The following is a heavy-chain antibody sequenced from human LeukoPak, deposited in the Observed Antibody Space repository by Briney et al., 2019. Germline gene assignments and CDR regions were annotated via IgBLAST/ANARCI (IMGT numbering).Heavy chain of an antibody. Sequence: PSQTLSLTCAVAGGSISSGGYSWSWLRQPPGKGLEWIGYIYHSGSTYYNPSLKSRVTISVDRSKNQFSLKLSSVTAADTAVYYCARLLGYCSGGSCYPGPGYYYYGMDVWGQGTTVTVSS. V-gene: IGHV4-30-2*01. CDR2: IYHSGST. CDR3: ARLLGYCSGGSCYPGPGYYYYGMDV. CDR1: GGSISSGGYS. J-gene: IGHJ6*02. D-gene: IGHD2-15*01.